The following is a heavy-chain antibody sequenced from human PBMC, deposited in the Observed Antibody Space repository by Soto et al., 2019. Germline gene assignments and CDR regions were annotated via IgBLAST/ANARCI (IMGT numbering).Heavy chain of an antibody. CDR2: IIPIFGTA. Sequence: QVQLVQSGAEVKKPGSSVKVSCKASGGTFSSYAISWVRQAPGQGLEWMGGIIPIFGTANYAQKFQGRVTITADESTSTAYMELSSLRSEDTAVYYCARGFRVSSGPPSYWYFDLWGRGTLVTVSS. V-gene: IGHV1-69*12. CDR3: ARGFRVSSGPPSYWYFDL. J-gene: IGHJ2*01. D-gene: IGHD3-22*01. CDR1: GGTFSSYA.